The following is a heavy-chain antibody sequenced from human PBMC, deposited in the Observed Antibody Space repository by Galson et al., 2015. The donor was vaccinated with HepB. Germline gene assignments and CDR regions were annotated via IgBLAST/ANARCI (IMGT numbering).Heavy chain of an antibody. Sequence: CAASGFTFSSYAMHWVRQAPGKGLEWVAVISYDGSNKYYVDSVKGRFTISRDNSKNTLYLQMNSLRAEDTAVYYCARDPNRYCSGDSCYDYYYMDVWGKGTTVTVSS. CDR3: ARDPNRYCSGDSCYDYYYMDV. CDR1: GFTFSSYA. CDR2: ISYDGSNK. J-gene: IGHJ6*03. V-gene: IGHV3-30-3*01. D-gene: IGHD2-15*01.